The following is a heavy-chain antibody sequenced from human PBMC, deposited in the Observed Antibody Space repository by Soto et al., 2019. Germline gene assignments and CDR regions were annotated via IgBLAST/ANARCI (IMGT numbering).Heavy chain of an antibody. V-gene: IGHV1-69*02. CDR1: GGTFSSYT. D-gene: IGHD6-13*01. Sequence: QVQLVQSGAEVKKPGSSVKVSCKASGGTFSSYTISWVRQAPGQGLEWMGRIIPILGIANYAQKFQGRVTITADKSTRTAYMELRRLRSADTAVYYRARYRSSSWYWSGWGQGTLVTVSS. CDR2: IIPILGIA. CDR3: ARYRSSSWYWSG. J-gene: IGHJ4*02.